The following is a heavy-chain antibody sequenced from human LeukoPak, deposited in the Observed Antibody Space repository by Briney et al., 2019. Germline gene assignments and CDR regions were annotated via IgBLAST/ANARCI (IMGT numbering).Heavy chain of an antibody. CDR1: RYSFTSYW. J-gene: IGHJ3*02. V-gene: IGHV5-51*01. D-gene: IGHD3-16*01. Sequence: ESLKISCKASRYSFTSYWIGWVLQIPVKCLERMGIIYPGDSDSRYSPSFQGQVNISADKSISTAYLQWSSLMASDTAMYYCARGGGLGDAFDIWGQGTMVTVSS. CDR2: IYPGDSDS. CDR3: ARGGGLGDAFDI.